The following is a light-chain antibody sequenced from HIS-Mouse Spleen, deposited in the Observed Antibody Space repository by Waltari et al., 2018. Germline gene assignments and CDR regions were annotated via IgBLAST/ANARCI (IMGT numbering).Light chain of an antibody. J-gene: IGKJ1*01. CDR1: QSVLYSSNNKNY. CDR3: QQYYSTPRT. CDR2: WAS. V-gene: IGKV4-1*01. Sequence: DIVMTQSPDSLAVSLGERATINCKSSQSVLYSSNNKNYLAWYQQKPGQPPKLLIYWASTRGSGVPDRFSGSGSGTEFTRTSGSLQAEDVAVYYCQQYYSTPRTFGQGTKVEIK.